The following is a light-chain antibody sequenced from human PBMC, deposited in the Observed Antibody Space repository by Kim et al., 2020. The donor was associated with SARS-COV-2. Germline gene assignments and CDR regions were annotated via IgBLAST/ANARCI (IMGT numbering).Light chain of an antibody. J-gene: IGLJ2*01. CDR3: NSRDSSGNHVV. CDR2: GKN. V-gene: IGLV3-19*01. CDR1: SLRSYY. Sequence: LGQTVRITCQGNSLRSYYASWYQQKPGQAPVLVIYGKNNRPSGIPDRFSGSSSGNTASLTITGAQAEDEADYYCNSRDSSGNHVVFGGGTQLTVL.